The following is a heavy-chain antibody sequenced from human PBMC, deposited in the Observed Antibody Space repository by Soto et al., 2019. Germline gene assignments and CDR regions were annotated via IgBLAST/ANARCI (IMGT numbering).Heavy chain of an antibody. CDR3: AKDSNKYSSSLRGRYFDY. V-gene: IGHV3-23*01. CDR1: GFPFSSYV. Sequence: SLRLSCAASGFPFSSYVMSGVRQAPGKGLEWVSGISGGGSNTFYADYVKGRFTISRDNSKNTLLLQMNSLGAEDTAVYYCAKDSNKYSSSLRGRYFDYWGQGIGVTVSS. J-gene: IGHJ4*02. D-gene: IGHD4-4*01. CDR2: ISGGGSNT.